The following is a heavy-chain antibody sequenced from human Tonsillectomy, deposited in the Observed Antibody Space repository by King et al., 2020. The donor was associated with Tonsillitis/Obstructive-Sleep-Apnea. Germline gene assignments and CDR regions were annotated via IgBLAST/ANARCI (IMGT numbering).Heavy chain of an antibody. J-gene: IGHJ4*02. CDR2: IKSKTDGGTT. D-gene: IGHD3-3*01. V-gene: IGHV3-15*01. CDR1: GFTFSNAW. CDR3: TPDLPYYDFGDY. Sequence: VQLVESGGGLVKPGGSLRLSCAASGFTFSNAWMSWVRQAPGKGLEWVGRIKSKTDGGTTDYAAPVKGRFTISRDDSKNTLDLQMNSLKTEDTAVYYCTPDLPYYDFGDYWGQGTLVTVSS.